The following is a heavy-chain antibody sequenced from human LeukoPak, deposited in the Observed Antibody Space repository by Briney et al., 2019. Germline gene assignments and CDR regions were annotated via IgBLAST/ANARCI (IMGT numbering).Heavy chain of an antibody. CDR3: AKKGYSSSWYYFDY. D-gene: IGHD6-13*01. V-gene: IGHV1-2*06. Sequence: ASVKVSCKASGGTFSSYAISWVRQAPGQGLEWMGRINPNSGGTNYAQKFQGRVTMTRDTSISTAYMELSRLRSDDTAVYYCAKKGYSSSWYYFDYWGQGTLVTVSS. CDR2: INPNSGGT. J-gene: IGHJ4*02. CDR1: GGTFSSYA.